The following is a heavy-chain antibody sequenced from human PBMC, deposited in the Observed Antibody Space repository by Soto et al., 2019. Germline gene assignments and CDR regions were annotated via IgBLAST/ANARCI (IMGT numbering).Heavy chain of an antibody. CDR3: ARGPMGYCSGGSCYFFDY. V-gene: IGHV4-59*01. D-gene: IGHD2-15*01. CDR2: IYYSGST. J-gene: IGHJ4*02. Sequence: SETLSLTCTVSGGSISSYYWSWIRQPPGKGLEWIGYIYYSGSTNYNPSLKSRVTISVDTSKNQFSLKLSSVTAADTAVYYCARGPMGYCSGGSCYFFDYWGQGTLVTVSS. CDR1: GGSISSYY.